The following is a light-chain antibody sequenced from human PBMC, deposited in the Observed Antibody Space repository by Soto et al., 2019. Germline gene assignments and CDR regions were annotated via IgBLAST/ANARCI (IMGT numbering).Light chain of an antibody. J-gene: IGKJ4*01. CDR3: QQRSNRLT. CDR2: DAS. Sequence: DIVLTQSPATRFMSPGERATLSCRASQSVSSYLAWYQQKPGQAPRLLIYDASNRASGIPARFSGSGSGTDFTLTISRLEPEDSAVYYCQQRSNRLTFGGGTKVDI. V-gene: IGKV3-11*01. CDR1: QSVSSY.